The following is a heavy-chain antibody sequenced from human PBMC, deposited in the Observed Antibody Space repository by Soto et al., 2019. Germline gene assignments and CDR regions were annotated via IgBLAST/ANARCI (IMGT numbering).Heavy chain of an antibody. V-gene: IGHV1-69*13. D-gene: IGHD3-16*02. CDR1: GGTFSSYA. J-gene: IGHJ4*02. Sequence: SVKVSCKASGGTFSSYAISWVRQAPGQGLEWMGGIIPILGTANYAQKFQGRDTITADESTSTAYMELSSLRSEDTAVYYFARGVYDYVWGSYREIDYWGQGTLVTVSS. CDR3: ARGVYDYVWGSYREIDY. CDR2: IIPILGTA.